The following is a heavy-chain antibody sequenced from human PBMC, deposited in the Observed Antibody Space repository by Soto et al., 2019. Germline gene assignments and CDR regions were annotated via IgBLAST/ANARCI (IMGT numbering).Heavy chain of an antibody. D-gene: IGHD3-22*01. J-gene: IGHJ4*02. CDR3: ARDSRSGYYLDY. CDR2: IHHSGGT. Sequence: QLQLQESGSGLVKPSQTLSLTCAVSGDSISSGGYSWNWIRQPPGKGLEWIGYIHHSGGTDYNPSLKSRVTITVDSSNNQFSLKLSSVTAADTAVYYCARDSRSGYYLDYWGQGTLVTVSS. CDR1: GDSISSGGYS. V-gene: IGHV4-30-2*01.